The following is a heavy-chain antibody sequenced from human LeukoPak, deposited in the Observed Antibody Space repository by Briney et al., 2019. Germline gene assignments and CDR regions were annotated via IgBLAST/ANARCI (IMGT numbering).Heavy chain of an antibody. CDR3: TRGHYGLDV. CDR1: GFTFSSYA. V-gene: IGHV3-21*04. CDR2: ISGAADDI. J-gene: IGHJ6*02. Sequence: GGSLRLSCAASGFTFSSYAMSWVRQAPGKRLEWVSFISGAADDIYYADSVKGRFPISRDNAKHSGYLQMNGLRADDTAIYYCTRGHYGLDVWGQGTTVTVSS.